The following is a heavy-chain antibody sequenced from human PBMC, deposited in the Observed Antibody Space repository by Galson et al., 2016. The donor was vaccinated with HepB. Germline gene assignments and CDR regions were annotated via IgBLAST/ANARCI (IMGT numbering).Heavy chain of an antibody. Sequence: SVKVSCKASGYTFTSFGITWVRQAPGQGLEWMGWISAYNGYTNYAQKLQGRVTMTTHTSISTAYMELSRLRSDDTAVYYCARDYGDNSFYGMDVWGQGTTVTVSS. D-gene: IGHD4-17*01. CDR2: ISAYNGYT. CDR3: ARDYGDNSFYGMDV. CDR1: GYTFTSFG. J-gene: IGHJ6*02. V-gene: IGHV1-18*01.